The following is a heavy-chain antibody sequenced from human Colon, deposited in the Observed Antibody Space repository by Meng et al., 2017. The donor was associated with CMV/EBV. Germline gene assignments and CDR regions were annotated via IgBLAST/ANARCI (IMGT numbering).Heavy chain of an antibody. J-gene: IGHJ6*02. D-gene: IGHD5/OR15-5a*01. CDR3: AREWSTRGMDV. V-gene: IGHV3-30*04. Sequence: GGSLRLSCAASGFTFSSYAMHWVRQAPGKGLEWVAVISYDGSNKYYADSVKGRFTISRDNSKNTLYLQMNSLRAEDTAVYYCAREWSTRGMDVWGQGTTVTVSS. CDR2: ISYDGSNK. CDR1: GFTFSSYA.